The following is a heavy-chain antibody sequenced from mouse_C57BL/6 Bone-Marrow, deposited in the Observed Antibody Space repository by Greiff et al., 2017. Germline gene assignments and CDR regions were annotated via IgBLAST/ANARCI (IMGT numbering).Heavy chain of an antibody. CDR2: ISDGGSYT. D-gene: IGHD2-1*01. CDR1: GFTFSSYA. J-gene: IGHJ4*01. Sequence: EVQLVESGGGLVKPGGSLKLSCAASGFTFSSYAMSWVRQTPEKRLEWVATISDGGSYTYYPDNVKGRFTISRDNAKNNLYLQMSHLKSEDTAMYYCARRLYLFYAMDYWGRGTSVSVSS. V-gene: IGHV5-4*03. CDR3: ARRLYLFYAMDY.